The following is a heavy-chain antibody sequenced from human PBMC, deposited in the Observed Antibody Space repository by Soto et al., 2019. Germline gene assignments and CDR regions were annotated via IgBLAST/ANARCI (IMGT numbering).Heavy chain of an antibody. Sequence: EVQLVESGGGLVQPGGSLRLSCAASGFTLSGRSMHWVRQAPGKGLVWVSGIDNAGTDSTYADSGKGRFTSSRDNAKNMLYLHMNSLRVEDTAVYYCARGWFGPDVWGKGTTVTVSS. CDR1: GFTLSGRS. V-gene: IGHV3-74*01. CDR3: ARGWFGPDV. J-gene: IGHJ6*04. D-gene: IGHD3-10*01. CDR2: IDNAGTDS.